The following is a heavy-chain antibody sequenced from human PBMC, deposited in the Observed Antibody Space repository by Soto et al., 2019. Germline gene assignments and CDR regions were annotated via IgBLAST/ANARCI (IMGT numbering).Heavy chain of an antibody. V-gene: IGHV1-69*13. D-gene: IGHD2-21*02. CDR1: GGTFSSYA. Sequence: VMVSCKASGGTFSSYAISWVRQAPGQGLEWMGGIIPIFGTANYAQKFQGRVTITADESTSTAYMELSSLRSEDTAVYYCAGGLVWLRLCGGDCSRFDYWGQGTLVTVSS. J-gene: IGHJ4*02. CDR2: IIPIFGTA. CDR3: AGGLVWLRLCGGDCSRFDY.